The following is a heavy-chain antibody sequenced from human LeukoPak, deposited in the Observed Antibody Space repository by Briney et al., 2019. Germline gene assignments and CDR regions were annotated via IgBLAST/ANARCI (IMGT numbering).Heavy chain of an antibody. CDR3: TTNTAPRM. V-gene: IGHV3-15*01. Sequence: GGSLRLSXAASGFPFSSAWMSWVRQTPGKGLEWVGRIKSRTDGGTTDHAASVKGRFTISRDDSENTVYLQMNSLKTEDTAVYYCTTNTAPRMWGQGTLVTVSS. CDR1: GFPFSSAW. J-gene: IGHJ4*02. D-gene: IGHD2-8*01. CDR2: IKSRTDGGTT.